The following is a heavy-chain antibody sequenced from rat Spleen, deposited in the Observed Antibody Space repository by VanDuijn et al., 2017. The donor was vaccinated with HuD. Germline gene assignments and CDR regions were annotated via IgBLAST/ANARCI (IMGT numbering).Heavy chain of an antibody. J-gene: IGHJ1*01. V-gene: IGHV2-47*01. CDR1: GFSLTSYH. CDR2: IWSNGGT. CDR3: ARKVLIADWYFDF. Sequence: QVQLRESGPGLVQPSHTLSLTCTVSGFSLTSYHVSWVRQPPGKGLEWMGVIWSNGGTDYNSAIKSRLSISRDTSKSQVFLKMNSLQTEDTAMYFCARKVLIADWYFDFWGPGTMVTVSS.